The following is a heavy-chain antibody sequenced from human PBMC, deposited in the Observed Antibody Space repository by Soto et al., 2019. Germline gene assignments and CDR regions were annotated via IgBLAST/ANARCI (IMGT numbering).Heavy chain of an antibody. J-gene: IGHJ4*02. CDR1: GFTFDDYA. D-gene: IGHD1-7*01. CDR3: AKERAGTTGYFGY. CDR2: ISWNSGSI. Sequence: EVQLVESGGGLVQPGRSLRLSCAASGFTFDDYAMHWVRQAPGKGLEWVSGISWNSGSIGYADSVKGRFTISRDNAKNSLYLQMNSLRAEDTALYYCAKERAGTTGYFGYWGQGTLVTVSS. V-gene: IGHV3-9*01.